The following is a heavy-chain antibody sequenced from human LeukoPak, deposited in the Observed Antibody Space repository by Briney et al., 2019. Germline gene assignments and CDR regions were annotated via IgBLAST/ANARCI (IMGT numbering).Heavy chain of an antibody. Sequence: SETLSLTCAVSGGSFSGYYWSWIRQPPGKGLERIGEISHSGSTNYSPSLKSRVTISVDTSKNQFSLNLSSVTAADTAVYYCARALVRATMVWYFDLWGRGTLVTVSS. CDR2: ISHSGST. CDR3: ARALVRATMVWYFDL. D-gene: IGHD5-12*01. J-gene: IGHJ2*01. V-gene: IGHV4-34*01. CDR1: GGSFSGYY.